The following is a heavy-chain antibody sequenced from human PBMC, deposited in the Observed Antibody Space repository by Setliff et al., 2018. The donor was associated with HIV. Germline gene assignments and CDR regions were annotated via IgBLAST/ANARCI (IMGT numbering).Heavy chain of an antibody. D-gene: IGHD2-15*01. CDR3: ATGAYCSGGSCYQHLDY. CDR2: IHYDGSNK. V-gene: IGHV3-30*02. J-gene: IGHJ4*02. CDR1: GFTFSSYG. Sequence: GGSLRLSCAASGFTFSSYGMHWVRQAPGKGLEWVAFIHYDGSNKYYADSVKGRFTISRDNSKNTLYLQMNSLRTEDTAVYYCATGAYCSGGSCYQHLDYWGRGTLVTVSS.